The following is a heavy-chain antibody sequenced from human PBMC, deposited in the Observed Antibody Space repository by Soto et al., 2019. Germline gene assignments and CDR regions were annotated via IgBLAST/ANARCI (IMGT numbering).Heavy chain of an antibody. CDR2: LSTSGDIT. CDR3: ARGHSGGSGSPASHYYSGLDV. CDR1: GFTFSTYA. V-gene: IGHV3-23*01. D-gene: IGHD2-15*01. J-gene: IGHJ6*02. Sequence: EVQLLESGGRLVQPGGSLRLSCAASGFTFSTYAMSWVRQAPGKGLEWVSSLSTSGDITYYADSVKGRFTISRDNSKTTLFLQMSSLRAADTALYSSARGHSGGSGSPASHYYSGLDVWGQGTTVTVSS.